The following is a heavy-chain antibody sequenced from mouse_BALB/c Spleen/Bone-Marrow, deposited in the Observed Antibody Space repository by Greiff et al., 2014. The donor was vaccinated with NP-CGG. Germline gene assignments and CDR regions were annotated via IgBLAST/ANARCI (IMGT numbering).Heavy chain of an antibody. CDR3: AKRGAYGNFWFAY. CDR1: GFTFSSYA. J-gene: IGHJ3*01. Sequence: EVKLVESGGGLVKPGGSLKLSCAASGFTFSSYAMSWVRQTPEKRLEWVASISSGGSTYDPDSVKGRFTISRDNARNILYLQMSSLRSEDTAMYYCAKRGAYGNFWFAYWGQGTLVTVSA. D-gene: IGHD2-10*02. V-gene: IGHV5-6-5*01. CDR2: ISSGGST.